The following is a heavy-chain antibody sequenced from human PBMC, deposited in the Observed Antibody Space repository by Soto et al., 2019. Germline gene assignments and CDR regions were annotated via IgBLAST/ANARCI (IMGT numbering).Heavy chain of an antibody. CDR2: INPNSGGT. D-gene: IGHD1-7*01. CDR1: GYTFTGYY. CDR3: ARVNWNYVNWFDP. V-gene: IGHV1-2*02. Sequence: ASVKVSCKASGYTFTGYYMHWLRQAPGQGLEWMGWINPNSGGTNYAQKFQGRVTMTRDTSISTAYMELSRLRSDDTAVYYCARVNWNYVNWFDPWGQGTLVTVSS. J-gene: IGHJ5*02.